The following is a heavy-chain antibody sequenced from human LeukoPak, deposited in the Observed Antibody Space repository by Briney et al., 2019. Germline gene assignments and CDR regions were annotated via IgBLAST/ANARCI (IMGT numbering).Heavy chain of an antibody. D-gene: IGHD2-15*01. J-gene: IGHJ5*02. CDR2: ISAYNGNT. CDR1: GYIFTGYY. CDR3: ASLPGYCSGGSCYSWFDP. V-gene: IGHV1-18*04. Sequence: ASVKVSCKTSGYIFTGYYMHWVRQAPGQGLEWMGWISAYNGNTNYAQKLQGRVTMTTDTPTSTAYMELRSLRSDDTAVYYCASLPGYCSGGSCYSWFDPWGQGTLVTVSS.